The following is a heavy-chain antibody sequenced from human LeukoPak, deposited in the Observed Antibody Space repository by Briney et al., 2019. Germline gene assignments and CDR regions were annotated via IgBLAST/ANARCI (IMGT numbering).Heavy chain of an antibody. CDR2: IYHSGST. V-gene: IGHV4-38-2*02. J-gene: IGHJ4*02. CDR3: ARLGGSGSTGYFDY. CDR1: GYSISSGYY. D-gene: IGHD1-26*01. Sequence: SETLSLTCTVSGYSISSGYYWGWIRQPPGKGLEWIGSIYHSGSTNYNPSLKSRVTISVDTSKNQFSLKLSSVTAADTAVYYCARLGGSGSTGYFDYWGQGTLVTVSS.